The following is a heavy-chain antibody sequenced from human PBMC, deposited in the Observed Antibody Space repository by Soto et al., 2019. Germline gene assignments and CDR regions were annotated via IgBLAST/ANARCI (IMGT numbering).Heavy chain of an antibody. D-gene: IGHD5-18*01. V-gene: IGHV1-69*12. J-gene: IGHJ4*02. CDR1: GGTFSSYA. CDR3: ARDKGGYSYAHTRWYFDY. CDR2: IIPIFGTA. Sequence: QVQLVQSGAEVKKPGSSVKVSCKASGGTFSSYAISWVRQAPGQGLEWMGGIIPIFGTANYAQKFQGRVTITADESTSTAYMELSSLRSEDTAVYYCARDKGGYSYAHTRWYFDYWGQGTLVTVSS.